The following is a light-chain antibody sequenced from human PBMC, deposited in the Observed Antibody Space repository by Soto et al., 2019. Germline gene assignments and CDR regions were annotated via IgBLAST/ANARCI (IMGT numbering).Light chain of an antibody. Sequence: ELVPTQTHATQTEYPGERDILYCMASQSVDISLAWYQQKPGQAPGLLIYDTSTRASGVPDRFSGSGSGTEFTLTIIRLEPEDFAVYYCQHYGTSPQTFGQGTKVDIK. CDR3: QHYGTSPQT. CDR1: QSVDIS. V-gene: IGKV3-20*01. CDR2: DTS. J-gene: IGKJ1*01.